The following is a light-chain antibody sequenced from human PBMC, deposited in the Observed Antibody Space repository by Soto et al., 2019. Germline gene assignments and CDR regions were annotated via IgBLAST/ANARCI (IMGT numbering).Light chain of an antibody. CDR2: SAS. CDR1: QGFSTW. V-gene: IGKV1-12*01. J-gene: IGKJ4*01. CDR3: QQANTFPRT. Sequence: DIQMTQSPSSVSASVGDRVTITCRASQGFSTWLAWYRRKPGRAPELLIYSASSLHSGVPSRFSGSGSGTDFTHTISSLQPEDFATYYCQQANTFPRTFGGGNEVEIK.